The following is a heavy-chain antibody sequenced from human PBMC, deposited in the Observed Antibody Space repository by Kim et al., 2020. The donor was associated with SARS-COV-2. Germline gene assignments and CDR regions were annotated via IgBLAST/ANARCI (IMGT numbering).Heavy chain of an antibody. V-gene: IGHV4-39*01. CDR2: IYYSGST. CDR1: GGSISSSSYY. Sequence: SETLSLTCTVSGGSISSSSYYWGWIRQPPGKGLEWIGSIYYSGSTYYNPSLKSRVTISVDTSKNQFSLKLSSVTAADTAVYYCARHKGNTIFGVVIIDAFDIWGQRAMVAVSS. D-gene: IGHD3-3*01. J-gene: IGHJ3*02. CDR3: ARHKGNTIFGVVIIDAFDI.